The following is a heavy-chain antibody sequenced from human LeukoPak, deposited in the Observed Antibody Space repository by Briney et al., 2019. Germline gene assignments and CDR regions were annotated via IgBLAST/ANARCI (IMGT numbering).Heavy chain of an antibody. D-gene: IGHD3-10*01. V-gene: IGHV4-59*01. CDR2: LYYSGST. CDR1: GGSISSYY. J-gene: IGHJ3*02. CDR3: ARGGSGISNAFDI. Sequence: ETRSLTCSVSGGSISSYYWSWIRQPPGKGLEWIGYLYYSGSTNSNPSLKSRVTMSVDTSKNQFSLKLRSVTAADTAVYYCARGGSGISNAFDIWGQGT.